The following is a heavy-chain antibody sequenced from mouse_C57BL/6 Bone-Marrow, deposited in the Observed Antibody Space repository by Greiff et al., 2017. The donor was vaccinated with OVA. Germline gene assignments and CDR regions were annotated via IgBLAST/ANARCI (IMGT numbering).Heavy chain of an antibody. CDR3: ARHGVTSEEDY. J-gene: IGHJ2*01. CDR1: EYAFPSHD. CDR2: INSDGGST. Sequence: EVNVVESGGGLVQPGESLKLSCEATEYAFPSHDMSWVRQTPEKRLELVAAINSDGGSTYYPDTMEGRFIISRDTTKKTLYLQMSSLRDEDTALYYGARHGVTSEEDYWGQGTTLTVSA. D-gene: IGHD2-3*01. V-gene: IGHV5-2*01.